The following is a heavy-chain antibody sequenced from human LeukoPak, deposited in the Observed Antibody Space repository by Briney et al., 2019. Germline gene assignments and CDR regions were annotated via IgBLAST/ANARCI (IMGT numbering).Heavy chain of an antibody. CDR3: CGDFDY. CDR1: GLTFSSHG. Sequence: PGGSLRLSCAASGLTFSSHGMHWVRQAPHKGLEWVAFIPYDGSNEYYADSVKGRFTISRDNSKNTLYLQMNSLSGEDTAVYYCCGDFDYWGQGTLVTVSS. J-gene: IGHJ4*02. CDR2: IPYDGSNE. V-gene: IGHV3-30*02. D-gene: IGHD2-21*01.